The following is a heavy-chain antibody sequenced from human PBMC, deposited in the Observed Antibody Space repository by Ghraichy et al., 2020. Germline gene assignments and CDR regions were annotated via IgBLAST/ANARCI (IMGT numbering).Heavy chain of an antibody. CDR2: MKSNADGGTA. D-gene: IGHD1-1*01. Sequence: GGSLRLSCAASGFIFSKAWMSWVRQAPGKGLEWVGHMKSNADGGTADYAAAVKSRFTFSRDDSKNTLYLQMKSLKPEDTAVYYCTTGSLGGTTTHAEDYWGQGTLVTVSS. V-gene: IGHV3-15*01. J-gene: IGHJ4*02. CDR1: GFIFSKAW. CDR3: TTGSLGGTTTHAEDY.